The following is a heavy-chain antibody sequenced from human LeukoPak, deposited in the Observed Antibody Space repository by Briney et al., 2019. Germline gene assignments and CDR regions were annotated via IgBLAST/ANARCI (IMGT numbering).Heavy chain of an antibody. CDR3: ARDSAYYYDSSGFSYCDY. Sequence: GGSLRLSCAASGFRFSNYAMHWVRQAPGKGLEWVAVISFDGSKEDYADSVKGRFTISRDNSKNTLYVQLNSLSVEDTAVYYCARDSAYYYDSSGFSYCDYWGPGTLVTVSS. V-gene: IGHV3-30-3*01. D-gene: IGHD3-22*01. CDR2: ISFDGSKE. J-gene: IGHJ4*02. CDR1: GFRFSNYA.